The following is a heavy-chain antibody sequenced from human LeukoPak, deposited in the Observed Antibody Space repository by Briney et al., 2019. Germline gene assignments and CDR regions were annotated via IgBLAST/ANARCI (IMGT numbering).Heavy chain of an antibody. CDR1: GFTFNSYW. CDR2: IKQDGSEQ. Sequence: PGGSLRLSCAASGFTFNSYWMTWVRQAPGRGREGLANIKQDGSEQYYVESVKGRFTLSRDNAKNSLYLQMNSLRAGDTAVYYCARVGKSGSYPFDYWGPGSLVTVSS. D-gene: IGHD1-26*01. V-gene: IGHV3-7*05. CDR3: ARVGKSGSYPFDY. J-gene: IGHJ4*02.